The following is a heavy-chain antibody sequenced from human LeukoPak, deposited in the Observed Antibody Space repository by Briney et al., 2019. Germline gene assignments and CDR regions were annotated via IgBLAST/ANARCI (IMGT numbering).Heavy chain of an antibody. J-gene: IGHJ4*02. CDR2: IKSKTVGGTT. CDR1: GFTFSNAW. V-gene: IGHV3-15*01. CDR3: TTEPGPFDY. Sequence: GGSLRLSCAASGFTFSNAWMSWVRQAPGKGLEWVGRIKSKTVGGTTDYAAPVKGRFTISRDDSKNTLYLQMNSLKTEDTAVYYCTTEPGPFDYWGQGTLVTVSS. D-gene: IGHD1-14*01.